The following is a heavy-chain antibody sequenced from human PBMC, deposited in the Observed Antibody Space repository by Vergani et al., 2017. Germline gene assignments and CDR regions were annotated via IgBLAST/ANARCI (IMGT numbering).Heavy chain of an antibody. CDR2: IIPILGIA. CDR1: GGTFSSYA. Sequence: QVQLVQSGAEVKKPGSSVKVSCKASGGTFSSYAISWVRQAPGQGLEWMGRIIPILGIANYAQKFQGRVTITADKSTSTAYMELSSLRSEDTAVYYCARGGYSSGWYDAFDIWSQGTMVTVSS. D-gene: IGHD6-19*01. V-gene: IGHV1-69*04. CDR3: ARGGYSSGWYDAFDI. J-gene: IGHJ3*02.